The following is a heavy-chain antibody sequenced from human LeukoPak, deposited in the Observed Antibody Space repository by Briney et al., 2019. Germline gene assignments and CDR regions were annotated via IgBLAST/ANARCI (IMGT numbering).Heavy chain of an antibody. CDR2: MNPNSGNT. CDR1: GYTFTSYD. V-gene: IGHV1-8*01. J-gene: IGHJ4*02. Sequence: ASVKVSCKASGYTFTSYDINWVRQATGQGLEWMGWMNPNSGNTGYAQKFQGRVTMTRDTSISTAYMELSRLRSDDTAVYYCALSDDYSNSFDYWGQGTLVTVSS. D-gene: IGHD4-11*01. CDR3: ALSDDYSNSFDY.